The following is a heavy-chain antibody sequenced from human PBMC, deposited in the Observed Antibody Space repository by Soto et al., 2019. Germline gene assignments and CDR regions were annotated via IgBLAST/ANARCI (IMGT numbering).Heavy chain of an antibody. CDR3: AREKKHQSLGGRFGMDV. J-gene: IGHJ6*02. V-gene: IGHV3-21*01. D-gene: IGHD2-2*01. CDR2: IGSSGGYI. CDR1: GFIFSDFS. Sequence: GGSLRLSCAVSGFIFSDFSMNWVRQAPGKGLEWVASIGSSGGYIFYADSVKGRFTISRDNAKKSLDLQINSLRAEDTAVYYCAREKKHQSLGGRFGMDVWGQGTKVTVSS.